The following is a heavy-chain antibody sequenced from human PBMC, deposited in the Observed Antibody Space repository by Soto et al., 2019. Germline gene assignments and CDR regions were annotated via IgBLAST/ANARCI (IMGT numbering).Heavy chain of an antibody. D-gene: IGHD3-3*01. CDR1: GYTFTSYA. Sequence: ASVKVSCKASGYTFTSYAMHWVRHAPGQRLEKIEWINAGNGNTKYSQKFQGRVTITRDTSANTAYKELSSLRSEDTAMYYCARTVSDFWSGSDPVYYFEYWGQGTRVSVSS. CDR3: ARTVSDFWSGSDPVYYFEY. J-gene: IGHJ4*02. CDR2: INAGNGNT. V-gene: IGHV1-3*01.